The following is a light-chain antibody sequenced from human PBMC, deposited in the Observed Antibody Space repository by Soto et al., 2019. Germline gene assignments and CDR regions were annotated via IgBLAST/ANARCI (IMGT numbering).Light chain of an antibody. CDR2: ENS. CDR3: QSYDSSLSGYV. Sequence: QSVLTQPPSVSEAPGQRVTISCTGSSSNIGAGYEAHWYQQVPGTAPKLLIYENSNRPSGVPDRFSGSKSGTSASLAITGVQAADEAEYYCQSYDSSLSGYVFGAGTKLTVL. CDR1: SSNIGAGYE. J-gene: IGLJ1*01. V-gene: IGLV1-40*01.